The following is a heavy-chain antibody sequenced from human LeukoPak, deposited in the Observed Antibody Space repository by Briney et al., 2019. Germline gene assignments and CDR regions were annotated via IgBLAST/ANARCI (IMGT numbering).Heavy chain of an antibody. J-gene: IGHJ4*02. D-gene: IGHD3-9*01. Sequence: GGSLRLSCAASGFTFSNSAMNWVRQVPGKGLEWVSSIDYDSSHIYYAASVRGRFTISRDNARNSVYLQMNSLRVEDTAVYYCARDPLRYLRVGHYDYWGQGTLVAVSS. CDR2: IDYDSSHI. CDR1: GFTFSNSA. CDR3: ARDPLRYLRVGHYDY. V-gene: IGHV3-21*01.